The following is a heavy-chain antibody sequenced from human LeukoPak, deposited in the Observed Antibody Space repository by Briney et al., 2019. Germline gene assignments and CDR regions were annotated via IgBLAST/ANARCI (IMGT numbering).Heavy chain of an antibody. J-gene: IGHJ4*02. D-gene: IGHD3-3*01. Sequence: PGGSLRLSCAASGFTFSSYSMNWVRQAPGKGLEWVSAISGSGGSTYYADSVKGRFTISRDNSKNTLYLQMNSLRAEDTAVYYCAKEITIFGVLIRAFDYWGQGTLVTVSS. CDR2: ISGSGGST. CDR1: GFTFSSYS. V-gene: IGHV3-23*01. CDR3: AKEITIFGVLIRAFDY.